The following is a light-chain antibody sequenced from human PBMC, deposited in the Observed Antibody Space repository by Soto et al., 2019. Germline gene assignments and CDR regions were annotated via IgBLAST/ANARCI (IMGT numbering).Light chain of an antibody. V-gene: IGKV2-28*01. J-gene: IGKJ1*01. Sequence: DTVMTQSPLSLPVTPGAPASISCRSSQSLLHSNGYNYLDWYLQKPGQSPQLLIYLGSNRASGVPDRFSGRGSGTDFTLKISRVEAEDVGVYYCMQALQTPPTFGQGTKVEIK. CDR2: LGS. CDR1: QSLLHSNGYNY. CDR3: MQALQTPPT.